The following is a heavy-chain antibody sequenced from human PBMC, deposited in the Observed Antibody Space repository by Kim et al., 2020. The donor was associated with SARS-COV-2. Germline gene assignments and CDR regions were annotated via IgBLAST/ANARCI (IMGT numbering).Heavy chain of an antibody. Sequence: SETLSLTCTVSGGSISSSSYYWGWIRQPPGKGLEWIGSIYYSGSTYYNPSLKSRVTISVDTSKNEGSLKRSSVTAADTAVYYCARAPFGSGSYVDFCGQGTLVTVSS. CDR3: ARAPFGSGSYVDF. CDR1: GGSISSSSYY. V-gene: IGHV4-39*01. D-gene: IGHD3-10*01. CDR2: IYYSGST. J-gene: IGHJ4*02.